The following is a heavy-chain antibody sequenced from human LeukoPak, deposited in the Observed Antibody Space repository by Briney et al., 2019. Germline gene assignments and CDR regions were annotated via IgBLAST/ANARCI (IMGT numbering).Heavy chain of an antibody. Sequence: GGSLRLSCAVSGLRFGSFWMSWVRQAPGKGLEWVANINQDGSEKYFVDSVRGRFTISRDNSKNSLHLQMNTLRAEDTAVYYCAREKDGRFFDYWGQGTLVTVSS. CDR2: INQDGSEK. CDR3: AREKDGRFFDY. CDR1: GLRFGSFW. J-gene: IGHJ4*02. D-gene: IGHD5-24*01. V-gene: IGHV3-7*01.